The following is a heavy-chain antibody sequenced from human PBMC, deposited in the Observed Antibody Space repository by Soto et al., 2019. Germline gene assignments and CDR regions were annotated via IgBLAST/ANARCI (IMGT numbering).Heavy chain of an antibody. D-gene: IGHD2-15*01. CDR2: ISAYNGNT. J-gene: IGHJ5*02. CDR1: GYTFTSYG. Sequence: ASVKVSCKASGYTFTSYGISWVRQAPGQGLEWMGWISAYNGNTNYAQKLQGRVTMTTDTSTSTAYMELRSLRSDDTAVYYCARVSSFLGYCSGGSSYEAIDPWGQGTLVTVSS. V-gene: IGHV1-18*01. CDR3: ARVSSFLGYCSGGSSYEAIDP.